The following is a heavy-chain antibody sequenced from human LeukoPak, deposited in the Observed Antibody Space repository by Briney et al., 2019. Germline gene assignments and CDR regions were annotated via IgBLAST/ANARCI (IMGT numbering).Heavy chain of an antibody. CDR2: ISSSGSTI. CDR3: ARQLLWFGEFVGYFDY. V-gene: IGHV3-48*03. J-gene: IGHJ4*02. D-gene: IGHD3-10*01. CDR1: GFTFSSYE. Sequence: GGSLRLSCAASGFTFSSYEMNWVRQAPGKGLEWVSYISSSGSTIYYADSVKGRFTISIDNAKNSLYLQMNSLRAEDTAVYYCARQLLWFGEFVGYFDYWGQGTLVTVSS.